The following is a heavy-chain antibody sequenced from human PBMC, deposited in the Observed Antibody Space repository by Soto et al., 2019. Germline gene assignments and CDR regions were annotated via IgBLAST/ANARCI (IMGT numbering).Heavy chain of an antibody. CDR3: AKDRQWLVRNFDY. Sequence: GGSLRLSCAASGFSFGDYAMSWVRQSPGKGLEWVSGISGSGSSSYYTDSVKGRFTISRDNSKNRLYLQMHVLRAEDTGVYYCAKDRQWLVRNFDYWGLGTLVTVS. J-gene: IGHJ4*02. V-gene: IGHV3-23*01. CDR1: GFSFGDYA. D-gene: IGHD6-19*01. CDR2: ISGSGSSS.